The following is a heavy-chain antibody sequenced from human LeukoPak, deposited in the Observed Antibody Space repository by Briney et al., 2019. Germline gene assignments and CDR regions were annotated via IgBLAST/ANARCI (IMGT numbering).Heavy chain of an antibody. CDR3: AKGTSSWHEFDY. Sequence: GGSLRLSCAASGFTFDDYAMHWVRQAPGKGLEWVSLISWDGGSTYYADSVEGRFTISRDNSKNSLYLQMNSLRAEDTALYYCAKGTSSWHEFDYWGQGTLVTVSS. J-gene: IGHJ4*02. D-gene: IGHD6-13*01. CDR1: GFTFDDYA. CDR2: ISWDGGST. V-gene: IGHV3-43D*03.